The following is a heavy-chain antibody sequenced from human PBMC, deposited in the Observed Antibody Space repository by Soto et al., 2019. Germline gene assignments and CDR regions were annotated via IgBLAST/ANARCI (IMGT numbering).Heavy chain of an antibody. CDR3: ARGRRRGAFEN. Sequence: QVQLQQWGAGLLKPSETLSLTCAVYGGSFSGYYWSWIRQPPGKGLEWIGEINHSGSTNYNPSLKSRVTISVDTSKNQFSLKLSSVTAADTAVYYCARGRRRGAFENWGQGTLVTVSS. D-gene: IGHD6-6*01. CDR2: INHSGST. J-gene: IGHJ4*02. V-gene: IGHV4-34*01. CDR1: GGSFSGYY.